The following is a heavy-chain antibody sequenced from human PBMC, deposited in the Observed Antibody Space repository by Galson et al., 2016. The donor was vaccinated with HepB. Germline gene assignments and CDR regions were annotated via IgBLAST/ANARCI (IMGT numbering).Heavy chain of an antibody. V-gene: IGHV2-5*02. Sequence: PALVKPTQTLTLTCIFSGFSLSTTGVGVGWMRQPPGKTLEWLAHIYWDGNERYSPSLKSRLTITKDTSKNRVVLTMTNMDPVDTATYYCVHIVHSGSYYYFAYWGQGTLDTVSS. CDR2: IYWDGNE. CDR1: GFSLSTTGVG. CDR3: VHIVHSGSYYYFAY. D-gene: IGHD1-26*01. J-gene: IGHJ4*02.